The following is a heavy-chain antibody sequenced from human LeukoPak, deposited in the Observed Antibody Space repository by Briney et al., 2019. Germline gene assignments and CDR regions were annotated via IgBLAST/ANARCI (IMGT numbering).Heavy chain of an antibody. CDR1: RASISDSY. D-gene: IGHD6-13*01. CDR3: TIGGASGSLAH. CDR2: TYTSGDT. J-gene: IGHJ4*02. Sequence: PSETLSLTCTVSRASISDSYWSWSRQPAGKALEWIGRTYTSGDTNYNPSLKSRAGVSVDTSKNQFYLSLRYVTAADTAVYYCTIGGASGSLAHWGPGTLVTVSS. V-gene: IGHV4-4*07.